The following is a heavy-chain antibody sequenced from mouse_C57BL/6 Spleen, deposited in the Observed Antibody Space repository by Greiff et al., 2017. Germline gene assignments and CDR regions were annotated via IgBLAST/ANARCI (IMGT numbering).Heavy chain of an antibody. V-gene: IGHV5-17*01. CDR3: ARESDWYFDY. D-gene: IGHD2-13*01. J-gene: IGHJ2*01. CDR2: ISSGSSTI. CDR1: GFTFSDYG. Sequence: EVMLVESGGGLVKPGGSLKLSCAASGFTFSDYGMHWVRQAPEKGLEWVAYISSGSSTIYYADTVKGRFTISRDNAKNTLFLQMTSLRSEDTAMYYCARESDWYFDYWGQGTTLTVSS.